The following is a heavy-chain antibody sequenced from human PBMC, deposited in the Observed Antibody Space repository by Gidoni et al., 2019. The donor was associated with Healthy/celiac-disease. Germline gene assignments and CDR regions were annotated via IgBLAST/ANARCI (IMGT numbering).Heavy chain of an antibody. CDR2: IWYDGSNK. D-gene: IGHD1-26*01. V-gene: IGHV3-33*01. J-gene: IGHJ4*02. CDR3: ARAEGEGATLASDY. CDR1: GFTFSSYG. Sequence: QVQLVESGGGVVQPGRSLRLSCAASGFTFSSYGMHWVRQAPGKGLECVAVIWYDGSNKYYADSVKGRFTISRDNSKNTLYLQMNSLRAEDTAVYYCARAEGEGATLASDYWGQGTLVTVSS.